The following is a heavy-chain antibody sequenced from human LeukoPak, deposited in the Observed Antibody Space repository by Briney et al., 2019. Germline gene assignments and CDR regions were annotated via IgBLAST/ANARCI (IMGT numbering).Heavy chain of an antibody. CDR1: GGSIIGYY. Sequence: SETLSLTCNVSGGSIIGYYWSWIRQPPGKGLEWIASIYYSGSTNYNPSLKSRVTVSLDTSKNQFSLKLSSVTAADTAVYYCARHRGSNLNRSFDFWGQGRLVTVSS. CDR3: ARHRGSNLNRSFDF. J-gene: IGHJ4*02. D-gene: IGHD1-14*01. V-gene: IGHV4-59*08. CDR2: IYYSGST.